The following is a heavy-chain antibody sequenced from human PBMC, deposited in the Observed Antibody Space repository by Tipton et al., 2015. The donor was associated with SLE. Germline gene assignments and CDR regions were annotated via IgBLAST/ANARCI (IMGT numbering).Heavy chain of an antibody. V-gene: IGHV3-23*01. Sequence: SLRLSCAASGFTFSSYGMSWVRQAPGKGLEWVSGISGSGANTYYADSVKGRFTISRDNSKRTLNLQMNSLRAEDTAVYYCARRNYDVLTGYYDAFDIWGQGTRVTVSS. CDR3: ARRNYDVLTGYYDAFDI. CDR1: GFTFSSYG. CDR2: ISGSGANT. J-gene: IGHJ3*02. D-gene: IGHD3-9*01.